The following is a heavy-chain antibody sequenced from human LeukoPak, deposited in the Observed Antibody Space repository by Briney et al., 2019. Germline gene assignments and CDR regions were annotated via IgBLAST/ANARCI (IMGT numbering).Heavy chain of an antibody. Sequence: GGSLRLSCAASGFTFSSYEMNWVRQVPGKGLEWISYISSSGSTIYFADSVKGRFTISRDNAKNSLYLQMDSLRAEDTAVYYCARPSRPYRSSEYFQHWGQGTLVIVSS. J-gene: IGHJ1*01. V-gene: IGHV3-48*03. CDR3: ARPSRPYRSSEYFQH. CDR2: ISSSGSTI. CDR1: GFTFSSYE. D-gene: IGHD6-13*01.